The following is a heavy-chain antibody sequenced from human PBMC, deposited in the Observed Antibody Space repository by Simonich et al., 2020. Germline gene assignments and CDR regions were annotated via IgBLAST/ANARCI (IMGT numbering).Heavy chain of an antibody. V-gene: IGHV1-2*06. Sequence: QVQLVQSGAEVKKPGASVKVSCKASGYTFTGYYMHWVRQAPGQGLEWMGRINPNRGGTNYAQKFQGRVTMTRDTSISTAYMELSRLRSDDTAVYYCARAPPGGIAARTTYFDYWGQGTLVTVSS. CDR3: ARAPPGGIAARTTYFDY. CDR1: GYTFTGYY. J-gene: IGHJ4*02. CDR2: INPNRGGT. D-gene: IGHD6-6*01.